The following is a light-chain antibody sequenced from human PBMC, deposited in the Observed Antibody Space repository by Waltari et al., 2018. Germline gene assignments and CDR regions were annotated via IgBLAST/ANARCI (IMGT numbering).Light chain of an antibody. CDR3: SSYTSSSTLV. J-gene: IGLJ2*01. Sequence: QSALTQPARVSGSPGQSITIPCTGTGSAVGGYYYLSWYQQHPGNAPKLMIYEVSNRPSGFSNRFSGSQSGNTASLTISGLQAEDEADYYCSSYTSSSTLVFGGGTKLTVL. CDR1: GSAVGGYYY. CDR2: EVS. V-gene: IGLV2-14*01.